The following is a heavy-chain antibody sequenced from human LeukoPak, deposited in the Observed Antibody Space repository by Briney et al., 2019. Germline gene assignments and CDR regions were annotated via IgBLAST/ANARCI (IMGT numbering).Heavy chain of an antibody. J-gene: IGHJ3*02. Sequence: PGGSLRLSCAASGFTVSSNYMTWVRQAPGKGLEWVSVIYSGGSTYSADSVKGRFTISRDNSKYTLYLQMNSLRAEDTAVYYCARSVITMNTDAFDIWGQGTMVTVSS. D-gene: IGHD3-22*01. V-gene: IGHV3-53*01. CDR2: IYSGGST. CDR1: GFTVSSNY. CDR3: ARSVITMNTDAFDI.